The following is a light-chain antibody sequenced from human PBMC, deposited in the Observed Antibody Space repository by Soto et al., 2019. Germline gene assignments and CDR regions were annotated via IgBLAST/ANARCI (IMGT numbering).Light chain of an antibody. J-gene: IGKJ2*01. Sequence: DIVVTQTPLSSPVTLGQPASISCRSSESLVHSDGTTYLSWFQQRPGQPPRLLIYHISNRFSGVPERFSGRGAGTDFTLKISRVEDEDVGVYYCMQAKQFPYTFGQGTKLEIK. CDR1: ESLVHSDGTTY. V-gene: IGKV2-24*01. CDR3: MQAKQFPYT. CDR2: HIS.